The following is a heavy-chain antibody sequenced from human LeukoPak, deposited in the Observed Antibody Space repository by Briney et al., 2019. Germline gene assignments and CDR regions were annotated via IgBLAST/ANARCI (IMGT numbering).Heavy chain of an antibody. V-gene: IGHV4-31*02. CDR2: SYYSGST. CDR3: ARGSHTSRITLFGVPSPV. Sequence: GREWVVYSYYSGSTYYNPSLKSRVTLSVDTSHNQFSLKLSSVTVADTAVYYCARGSHTSRITLFGVPSPVWGQGTTVTVSS. D-gene: IGHD3-3*01. J-gene: IGHJ6*02.